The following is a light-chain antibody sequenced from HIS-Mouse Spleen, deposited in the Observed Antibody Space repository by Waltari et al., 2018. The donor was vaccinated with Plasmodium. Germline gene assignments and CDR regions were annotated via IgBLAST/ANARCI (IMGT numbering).Light chain of an antibody. J-gene: IGKJ1*01. CDR1: QSISSW. CDR3: QQYNSYWT. Sequence: DIQMTKSPSTLSASVVDRVTITCRASQSISSWLAWYQQKPGKAPKLLIYKASSLESGVPSRFSGSGSGTEFTLTISSLQPDDFATYYCQQYNSYWTFGQGTKVEIK. V-gene: IGKV1-5*03. CDR2: KAS.